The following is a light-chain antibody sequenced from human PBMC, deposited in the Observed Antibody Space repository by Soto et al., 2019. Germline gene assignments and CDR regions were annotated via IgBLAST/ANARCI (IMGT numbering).Light chain of an antibody. J-gene: IGKJ2*01. CDR1: QSVSSY. CDR2: DAS. CDR3: QQRSNWQYT. V-gene: IGKV3-11*01. Sequence: EIVLTQSPATLSLSPGERATLSCRASQSVSSYLAWYQQKPGQAPRLLIYDASNRATGIPARFSGSGSATDFTLTISSLEPEDFAVYYCQQRSNWQYTFGQGTKLEIK.